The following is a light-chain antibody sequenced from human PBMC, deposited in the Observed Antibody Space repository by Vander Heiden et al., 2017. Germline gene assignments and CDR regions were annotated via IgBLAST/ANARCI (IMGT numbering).Light chain of an antibody. Sequence: DIVMTQSPDSLAVSLGERATINCKSSQSVLYSSNNKNHLAWYQQKPGQPPKLPIYWVSTRESPVPDPLRGRPSGRAFTLTIMIMNVQHVTVSYCHEYDGTPQTFGQGTKVEIK. CDR1: QSVLYSSNNKNH. CDR3: HEYDGTPQT. J-gene: IGKJ1*01. CDR2: WVS. V-gene: IGKV4-1*01.